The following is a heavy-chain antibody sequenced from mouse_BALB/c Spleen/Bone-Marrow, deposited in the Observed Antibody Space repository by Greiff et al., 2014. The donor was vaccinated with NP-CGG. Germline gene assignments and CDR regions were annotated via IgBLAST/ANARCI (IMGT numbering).Heavy chain of an antibody. CDR3: ARDHVVGY. J-gene: IGHJ3*01. Sequence: DVQLQESGGGLVQPGGSLKLSCAASGFTFSTYGMSWVRQTPDKRLELVASINNNGGSTYYPDSVKGRFTISRDNAKNTLYLQMSSLKSEDTAMYYCARDHVVGYWGQGTLVTVSA. CDR1: GFTFSTYG. V-gene: IGHV5-6-3*01. CDR2: INNNGGST.